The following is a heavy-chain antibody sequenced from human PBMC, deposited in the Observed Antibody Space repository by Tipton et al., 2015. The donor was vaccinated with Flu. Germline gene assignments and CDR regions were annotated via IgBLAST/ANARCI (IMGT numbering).Heavy chain of an antibody. CDR3: AREIGIAAPIDY. CDR1: GFTFSSYG. V-gene: IGHV3-33*01. D-gene: IGHD6-13*01. Sequence: CAASGFTFSSYGMHWVRQAPGKGLEWVAVIWYDGSNKYYADSVKGRFTISRDNSKNTLYLQMNSLRAEDTAVYYCAREIGIAAPIDYWGQGTLVTVSS. CDR2: IWYDGSNK. J-gene: IGHJ4*02.